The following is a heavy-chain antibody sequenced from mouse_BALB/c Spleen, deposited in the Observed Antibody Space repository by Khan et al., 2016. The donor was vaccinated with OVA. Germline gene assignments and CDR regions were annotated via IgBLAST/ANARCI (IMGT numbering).Heavy chain of an antibody. Sequence: EVELVESGGDLVKPGGSLKLSCAASGFTFSSYSMSWVRQTPDKRLEWVASISSGGDYTYYPDSVKGRFTISRDNAKNTLYLQMSDLKSEDTSMYYGADHLAGSCAYWGQGTLVTVAA. D-gene: IGHD1-1*01. CDR1: GFTFSSYS. CDR3: ADHLAGSCAY. V-gene: IGHV5-6*01. CDR2: ISSGGDYT. J-gene: IGHJ3*01.